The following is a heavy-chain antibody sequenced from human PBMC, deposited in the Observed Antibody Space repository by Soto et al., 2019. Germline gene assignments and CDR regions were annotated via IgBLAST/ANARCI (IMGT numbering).Heavy chain of an antibody. J-gene: IGHJ3*02. CDR1: GGSINSDGYS. CDR2: IYNSGNT. Sequence: SETLSLTCAVSGGSINSDGYSWSWIRQPPGKGLEWIGYIYNSGNTYYNPSLKSRVTISIDRSKNQFSLKLSSVTAADTAVYYCAKGRYCSGGICYGDAFDIWGQGTMVTVSS. CDR3: AKGRYCSGGICYGDAFDI. D-gene: IGHD2-15*01. V-gene: IGHV4-30-2*01.